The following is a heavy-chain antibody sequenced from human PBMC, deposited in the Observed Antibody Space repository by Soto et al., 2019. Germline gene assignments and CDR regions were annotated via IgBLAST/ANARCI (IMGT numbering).Heavy chain of an antibody. CDR2: FVPLFGTT. CDR3: ATLGLGVSSPPYFDT. J-gene: IGHJ4*02. CDR1: GGTFSGYV. V-gene: IGHV1-69*01. Sequence: QLVQSGSEVKKPGSSVKVSCQASGGTFSGYVVTWVRQAPGQGLEWMGEFVPLFGTTNYAQRFSGRITITAEESTSTAYMELRTLSSDDTAVYYCATLGLGVSSPPYFDTWGQGTLVTVSS. D-gene: IGHD3-16*01.